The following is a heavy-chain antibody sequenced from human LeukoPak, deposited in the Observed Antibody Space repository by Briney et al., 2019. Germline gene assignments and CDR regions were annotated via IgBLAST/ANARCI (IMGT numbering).Heavy chain of an antibody. D-gene: IGHD4-11*01. J-gene: IGHJ4*02. V-gene: IGHV4-61*05. CDR1: GGSISSSSYY. Sequence: SETLSLTCTVSGGSISSSSYYWGWIRQPPGKGLEWIGYIYYSGSTNYNPSLKSRVTISVDTSKNQFSLKLSSVTAADTAVYYCARMTSGYYFDYWGQGTLVTVSS. CDR3: ARMTSGYYFDY. CDR2: IYYSGST.